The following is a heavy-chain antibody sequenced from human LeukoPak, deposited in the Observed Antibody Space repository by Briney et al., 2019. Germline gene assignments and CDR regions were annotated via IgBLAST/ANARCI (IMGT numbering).Heavy chain of an antibody. Sequence: SETLSLTCTVSGGSISSSSYYWGWIRQPPGKGLEWIGSIYYSGCTYYNPSLKSRVTISVDTSKNQFSLKLSSVTAADTAVYYCARQDYYVSGGYYYYMDVWGKGTTVTVSS. J-gene: IGHJ6*03. V-gene: IGHV4-39*01. D-gene: IGHD3-10*02. CDR1: GGSISSSSYY. CDR2: IYYSGCT. CDR3: ARQDYYVSGGYYYYMDV.